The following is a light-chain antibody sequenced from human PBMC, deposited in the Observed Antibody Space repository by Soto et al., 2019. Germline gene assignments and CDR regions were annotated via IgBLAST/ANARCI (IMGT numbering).Light chain of an antibody. CDR3: QQSYTTPRT. J-gene: IGKJ1*01. Sequence: QMTQSPSSLSASVGARVTITCRASQSIRTSLHWYQQKPGKAPRLLIYGASTLQSGVPSRFSGSGSATDITRTMGSLQPEDFAIYDGQQSYTTPRTFGQGNKVEV. CDR2: GAS. CDR1: QSIRTS. V-gene: IGKV1-39*01.